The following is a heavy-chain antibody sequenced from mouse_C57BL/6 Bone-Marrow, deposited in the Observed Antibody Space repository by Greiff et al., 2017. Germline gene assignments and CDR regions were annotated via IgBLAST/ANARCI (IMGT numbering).Heavy chain of an antibody. CDR2: INPGSGGT. J-gene: IGHJ3*01. CDR1: GYAFTNYL. Sequence: VQLQESGAELVRPGTSVKVSCKASGYAFTNYLIEWVKQRPGQGLEWIGVINPGSGGTNYNEKFKGKATLTADKSSSTAYMQLSSLTSEDSAVYCCARAYYGSFAYWGQGTLVTVSA. V-gene: IGHV1-54*01. CDR3: ARAYYGSFAY. D-gene: IGHD1-1*01.